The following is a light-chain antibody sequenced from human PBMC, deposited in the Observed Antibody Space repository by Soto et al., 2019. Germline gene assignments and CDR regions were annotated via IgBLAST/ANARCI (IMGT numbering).Light chain of an antibody. Sequence: QSALTQPRSVSWSPGQSVTISCTGTSSDVGGYNYVSWYQQHPGKAPKVMIYDVSERPSGVPDRFSGSKSGNTASLTISGLQAEDEADYYCCSYAGSPRYVLGTGTKVTVL. J-gene: IGLJ1*01. CDR2: DVS. V-gene: IGLV2-11*01. CDR1: SSDVGGYNY. CDR3: CSYAGSPRYV.